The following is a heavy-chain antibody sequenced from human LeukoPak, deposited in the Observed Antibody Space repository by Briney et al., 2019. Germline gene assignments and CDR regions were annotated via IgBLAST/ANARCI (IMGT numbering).Heavy chain of an antibody. CDR2: IYHSGST. J-gene: IGHJ4*02. CDR1: GYSISSGYY. CDR3: ARDGSPDY. Sequence: SETLSLTCTVSGYSISSGYYWGWIRQPPGKGLEWIGSIYHSGSTYYNPSLKSRVTISVDTSKNQFSLKLSSVTAADTAVYYCARDGSPDYWSQGTLVTVSS. V-gene: IGHV4-38-2*02. D-gene: IGHD6-13*01.